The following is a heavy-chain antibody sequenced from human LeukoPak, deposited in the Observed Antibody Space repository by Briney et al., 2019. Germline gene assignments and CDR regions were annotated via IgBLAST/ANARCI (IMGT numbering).Heavy chain of an antibody. CDR2: IWFDGSAK. D-gene: IGHD1-14*01. CDR1: GFGFRSYD. J-gene: IGHJ4*02. Sequence: GALRPSFAASGFGFRSYDMHWVRPAPGQGLGWVAIIWFDGSAKYYGDSVKGRFTISRDNSKNTLYLQMNSLRVEDTAVYYCARDLNREDFDYWGQGTLVAVSS. CDR3: ARDLNREDFDY. V-gene: IGHV3-33*01.